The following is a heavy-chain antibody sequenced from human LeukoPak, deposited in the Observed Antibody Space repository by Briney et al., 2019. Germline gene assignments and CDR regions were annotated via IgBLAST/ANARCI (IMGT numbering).Heavy chain of an antibody. D-gene: IGHD1-26*01. CDR1: GFTFSTYS. CDR3: ARGTEWAFDY. J-gene: IGHJ4*02. Sequence: GGSLRLSCAVSGFTFSTYSMNWVRQAPGKGLEWVSSISSSSRYIYYADSVKGRFTVSRDNAKNSLYLQLSSLRAEDTAVYYCARGTEWAFDYWGQGSLVTVSS. CDR2: ISSSSRYI. V-gene: IGHV3-21*01.